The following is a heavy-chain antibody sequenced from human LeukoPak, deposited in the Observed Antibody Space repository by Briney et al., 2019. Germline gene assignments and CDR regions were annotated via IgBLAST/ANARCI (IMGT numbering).Heavy chain of an antibody. D-gene: IGHD3-10*01. V-gene: IGHV4-38-2*02. Sequence: SETLSLTCTVSGYSISSGYYWGWIRQPPGKGLEWIGNIYYTGTTYYKPSFNSRVTILVDTSKNQFSLKLRSVTAADTAVYYCARGITMVRGVIYYYYYMDVWGKGTTVTISS. CDR2: IYYTGTT. CDR1: GYSISSGYY. J-gene: IGHJ6*03. CDR3: ARGITMVRGVIYYYYYMDV.